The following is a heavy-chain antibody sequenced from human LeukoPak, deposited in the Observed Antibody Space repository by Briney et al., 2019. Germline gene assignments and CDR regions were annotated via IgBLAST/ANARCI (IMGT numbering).Heavy chain of an antibody. CDR1: GYTFTRYG. V-gene: IGHV1-18*04. D-gene: IGHD2-15*01. CDR3: ARDIGYCSGGSCSPYCDY. J-gene: IGHJ4*02. Sequence: ASVKVSCKASGYTFTRYGISGLRQAPGQGLEWMGWISAYNGDTNYAQKLQGRVTMTTDTSTSTAYMELRRLISDDTAVYYCARDIGYCSGGSCSPYCDYWGQGTLVTVSS. CDR2: ISAYNGDT.